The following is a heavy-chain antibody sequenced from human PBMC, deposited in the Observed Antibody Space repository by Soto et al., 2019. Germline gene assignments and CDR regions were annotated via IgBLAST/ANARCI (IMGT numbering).Heavy chain of an antibody. CDR2: IFSNDEK. J-gene: IGHJ6*03. CDR3: ARILFGRSVAGGFFYMDV. D-gene: IGHD6-19*01. V-gene: IGHV2-26*01. Sequence: HVTLKESSPVLAKPTETLTLTCTVSGFSLSNGKVGVSWIRQPPGKALEWLAHIFSNDEKSYRTSLKSRLTISEDTSKSQVVLTMTNVDPVDTATYYCARILFGRSVAGGFFYMDVWGKGTTVTVSS. CDR1: GFSLSNGKVG.